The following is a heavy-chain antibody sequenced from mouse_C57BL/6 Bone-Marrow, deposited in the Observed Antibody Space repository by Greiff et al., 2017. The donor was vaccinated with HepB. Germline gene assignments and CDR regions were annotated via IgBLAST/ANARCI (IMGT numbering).Heavy chain of an antibody. CDR2: ISSGSSTI. CDR3: ARLYGSSSFAY. D-gene: IGHD1-1*01. V-gene: IGHV5-17*01. Sequence: EVMLVESGGGLVKPGGSLKLSCAASGFTFSDYGMHWVRQAPEKGLEWVAYISSGSSTIYYADTVKGRFTISRDNAKNTLFLQMTSLRSEDTAMYYCARLYGSSSFAYWGQGTLVTVSA. CDR1: GFTFSDYG. J-gene: IGHJ3*01.